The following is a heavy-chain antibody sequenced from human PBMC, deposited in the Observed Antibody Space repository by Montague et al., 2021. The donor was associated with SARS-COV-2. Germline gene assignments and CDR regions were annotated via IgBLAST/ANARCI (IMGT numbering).Heavy chain of an antibody. CDR3: ARHVSGSLTHFHH. D-gene: IGHD1-26*01. CDR1: GGSLSSYY. Sequence: SETLSLTCTVSGGSLSSYYWSWIRRPPGKGLEWIGYIYYSGSTNYNPSLKSRVTISVDTSKNQFSLNLSSVTAADTAVYYCARHVSGSLTHFHHWGQGSLVTVSS. CDR2: IYYSGST. V-gene: IGHV4-59*08. J-gene: IGHJ1*01.